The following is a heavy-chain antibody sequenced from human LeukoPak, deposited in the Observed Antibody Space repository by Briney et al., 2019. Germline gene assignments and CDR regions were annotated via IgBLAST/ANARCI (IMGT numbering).Heavy chain of an antibody. CDR2: ISVASNT. CDR3: ADYGVSGVRNNFY. J-gene: IGHJ4*02. V-gene: IGHV3-23*01. D-gene: IGHD3-3*01. CDR1: GLAFSSYA. Sequence: TGGSLRLSCAASGLAFSSYAMSWVRQAPGKGLEWVSTISVASNTFYADCVKGRFTISRDNSRNTVYLQMTSVRADDTAVYYCADYGVSGVRNNFYWGQGTLVTVSS.